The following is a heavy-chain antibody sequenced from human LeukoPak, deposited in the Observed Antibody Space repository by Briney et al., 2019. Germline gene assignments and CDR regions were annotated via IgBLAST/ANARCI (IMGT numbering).Heavy chain of an antibody. CDR2: IYYSENT. Sequence: SETLSLTCTVSGGSVSSGSYYWSWIRQPPGKGLEWIGDIYYSENTNYNPSLKSRVTVSVDTSKNQFSLKLSSVTAADTAVYYCAREVGAHHFDYWGQGTLVTVSS. J-gene: IGHJ4*02. D-gene: IGHD4-17*01. CDR1: GGSVSSGSYY. V-gene: IGHV4-61*01. CDR3: AREVGAHHFDY.